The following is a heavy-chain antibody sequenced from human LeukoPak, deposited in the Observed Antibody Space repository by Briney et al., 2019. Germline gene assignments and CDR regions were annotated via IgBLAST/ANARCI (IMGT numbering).Heavy chain of an antibody. D-gene: IGHD3-22*01. CDR1: GYSFTGYW. Sequence: GESLKISCKGSGYSFTGYWIGWVRQMPGKGLEWMGIIYPGDSDTRYSPSFQGQVTISADKSISTAYLQWSSLKASDTAMYYCARKITYYYDSSGYFTPWGQGTMVTVSS. CDR2: IYPGDSDT. V-gene: IGHV5-51*01. J-gene: IGHJ3*01. CDR3: ARKITYYYDSSGYFTP.